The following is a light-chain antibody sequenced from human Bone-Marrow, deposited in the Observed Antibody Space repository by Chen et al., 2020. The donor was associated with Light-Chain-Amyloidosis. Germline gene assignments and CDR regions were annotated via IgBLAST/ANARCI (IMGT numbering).Light chain of an antibody. J-gene: IGLJ3*02. CDR3: QVWDRSSERPV. V-gene: IGLV3-21*02. CDR1: NIGSTS. CDR2: DDS. Sequence: SYVLTQPSSVSVAPGQTATIACGGHNIGSTSVHWYQQTPGQAPLLVVYDDSARPSGIPERMSGANSANTATLTVRRVEAGDEADYYCQVWDRSSERPVFGGGTKLTVL.